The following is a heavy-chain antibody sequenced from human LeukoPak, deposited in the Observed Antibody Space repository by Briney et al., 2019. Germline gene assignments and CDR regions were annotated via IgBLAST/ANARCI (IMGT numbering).Heavy chain of an antibody. CDR3: ARMDGYCDRTTCYARLDY. CDR1: VFTFSTYT. Sequence: GGSLRLSCAASVFTFSTYTMNWVRQAPGTGLEWVSFISSSSTYIHYADSVKGRFTISRDNAKNSLYLQMNSLRAEDTAVYYCARMDGYCDRTTCYARLDYWGQGTLMAVSS. V-gene: IGHV3-21*01. CDR2: ISSSSTYI. J-gene: IGHJ4*02. D-gene: IGHD2-2*03.